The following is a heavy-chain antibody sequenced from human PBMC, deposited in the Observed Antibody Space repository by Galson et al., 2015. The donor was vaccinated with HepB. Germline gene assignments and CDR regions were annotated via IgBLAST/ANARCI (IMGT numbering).Heavy chain of an antibody. CDR2: ISGGST. D-gene: IGHD3-3*01. CDR3: ATNLGYDFSY. CDR1: GFIFSNYA. Sequence: SLRLSCAASGFIFSNYAMSWVRQAPGKGLEWVSAISGGSTYYADSVKGRFTISRDNSKNTLYLQMNSLRAEDTAVYYCATNLGYDFSYWGQGTLVTVSS. V-gene: IGHV3-23*01. J-gene: IGHJ4*02.